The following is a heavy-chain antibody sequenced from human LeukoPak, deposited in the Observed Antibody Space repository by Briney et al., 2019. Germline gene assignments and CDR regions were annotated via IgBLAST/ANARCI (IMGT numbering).Heavy chain of an antibody. CDR1: GFTFSSYW. CDR2: INTDGSST. CDR3: ARVRSETVISFDY. V-gene: IGHV3-74*01. J-gene: IGHJ4*02. Sequence: GGSLRLSCAASGFTFSSYWMHWVRQAPGKGLVWVSRINTDGSSTSYADSVKGRFTISRDNAKNTLYLQMNSLRAEDTAVYYCARVRSETVISFDYWGQGTLVTVSS. D-gene: IGHD2-21*01.